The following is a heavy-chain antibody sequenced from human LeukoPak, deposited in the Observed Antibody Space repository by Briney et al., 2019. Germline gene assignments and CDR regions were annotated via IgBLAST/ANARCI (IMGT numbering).Heavy chain of an antibody. Sequence: VTGKCVDFGGRRPIKRQKWMGWINPNSGGTNYAQEFQGRVTMTRDTSIGTAYMELSRLRSDDTAVYYCARVTTVTTFSAFDIWGQGTMVTVSS. D-gene: IGHD4-17*01. V-gene: IGHV1-2*02. CDR2: INPNSGGT. CDR1: VTGKC. J-gene: IGHJ3*02. CDR3: ARVTTVTTFSAFDI.